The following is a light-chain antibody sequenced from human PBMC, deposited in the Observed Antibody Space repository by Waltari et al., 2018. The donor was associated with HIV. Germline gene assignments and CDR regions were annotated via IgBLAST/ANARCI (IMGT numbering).Light chain of an antibody. V-gene: IGLV3-21*04. J-gene: IGLJ3*02. CDR1: NIGSKS. Sequence: SYVLTQPPSVSVAPGKTARITCGGNNIGSKSVHWYQQKPGQAPVLVIYDDSDRPSGIPERCSVSKSENTATLTISSVEAGDEADYYCQVWDSSSDHWVFGGGTKLTVL. CDR3: QVWDSSSDHWV. CDR2: DDS.